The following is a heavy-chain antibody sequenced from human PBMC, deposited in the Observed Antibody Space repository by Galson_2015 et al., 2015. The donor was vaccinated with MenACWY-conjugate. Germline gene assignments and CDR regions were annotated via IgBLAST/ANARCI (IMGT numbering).Heavy chain of an antibody. Sequence: SLRLSCAASGFTFSRYWMHWVRQSPGKGLVWVSRINSDGSAADYADSVKGRFTISRDNAKNTLYLQMNSLRAEDTAVYYCATYCSSLSCYANGAYWGQGTLVTVSS. CDR1: GFTFSRYW. CDR2: INSDGSAA. J-gene: IGHJ4*02. V-gene: IGHV3-74*01. D-gene: IGHD2-2*01. CDR3: ATYCSSLSCYANGAY.